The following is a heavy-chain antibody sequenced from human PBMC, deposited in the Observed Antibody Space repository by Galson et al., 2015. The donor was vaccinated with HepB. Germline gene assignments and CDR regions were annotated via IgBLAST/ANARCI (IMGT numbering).Heavy chain of an antibody. CDR3: AREGIGYDSSGYYIRPTDY. Sequence: SLRLSCAASGFTVSSNYMSWVRQAPGKGLEWVSVIYSGGSTYYADSVKGRFTISRDNSKNTLYLQMNSLRAEDTAVYYCAREGIGYDSSGYYIRPTDYWGQGTLVTVSS. CDR1: GFTVSSNY. D-gene: IGHD3-22*01. J-gene: IGHJ4*02. CDR2: IYSGGST. V-gene: IGHV3-53*01.